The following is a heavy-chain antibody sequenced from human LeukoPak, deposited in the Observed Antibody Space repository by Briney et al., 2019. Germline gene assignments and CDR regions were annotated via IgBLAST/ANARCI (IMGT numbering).Heavy chain of an antibody. CDR3: ARDLPHPSLTTRYYGIDV. D-gene: IGHD4-17*01. V-gene: IGHV3-48*01. Sequence: GSLRLSCAASGFTFSSYSMNWVRQAPGKGLEWVSYISSSSSTIYYADSVKGRFTISRDNAKNSLYLQMNSLRAEDTAVYYCARDLPHPSLTTRYYGIDVWGQGTTVTVSS. CDR2: ISSSSSTI. J-gene: IGHJ6*02. CDR1: GFTFSSYS.